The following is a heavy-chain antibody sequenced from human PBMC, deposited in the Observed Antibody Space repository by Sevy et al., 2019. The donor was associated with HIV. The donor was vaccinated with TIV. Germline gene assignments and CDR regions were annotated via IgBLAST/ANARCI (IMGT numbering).Heavy chain of an antibody. CDR2: INPNSGGT. CDR1: GYTFTGYY. CDR3: ARDWGGYSYGYGWFDP. D-gene: IGHD5-18*01. J-gene: IGHJ5*02. Sequence: ASVKVSCKASGYTFTGYYMHWVRQAPGQGLEWMGWINPNSGGTNYAQKFQGRVTMTRDRSISTAYMGLSRLGSDDTAVYYCARDWGGYSYGYGWFDPWGQGTLVTVSS. V-gene: IGHV1-2*02.